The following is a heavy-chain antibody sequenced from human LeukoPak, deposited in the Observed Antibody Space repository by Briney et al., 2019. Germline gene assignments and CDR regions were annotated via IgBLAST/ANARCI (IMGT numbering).Heavy chain of an antibody. Sequence: PSETLSLTCTVSGYSISSGYYWGWIRQPPGKGLEWIGSIYHSGSTYYNPSLKSRVTISVDTSKNQFSLKLSSVTAADTAVYYCARALLSTTGSYRSLDWFDPWGQGTLVTVSP. V-gene: IGHV4-38-2*02. CDR1: GYSISSGYY. CDR2: IYHSGST. D-gene: IGHD3-16*02. J-gene: IGHJ5*02. CDR3: ARALLSTTGSYRSLDWFDP.